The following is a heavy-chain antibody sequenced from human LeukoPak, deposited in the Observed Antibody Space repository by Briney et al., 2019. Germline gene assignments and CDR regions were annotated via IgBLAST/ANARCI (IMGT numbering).Heavy chain of an antibody. J-gene: IGHJ4*02. Sequence: PGGSLRLSCAASGFTFSSYGMHWVRQAPGKGLEWVSYISSSGSTIYYADSVKGRFTISRDNAKNSLYLQMNSLRAEDTAVYYCARERITMVRGVIDYWGQGTLVTVSS. V-gene: IGHV3-48*04. CDR3: ARERITMVRGVIDY. CDR1: GFTFSSYG. D-gene: IGHD3-10*01. CDR2: ISSSGSTI.